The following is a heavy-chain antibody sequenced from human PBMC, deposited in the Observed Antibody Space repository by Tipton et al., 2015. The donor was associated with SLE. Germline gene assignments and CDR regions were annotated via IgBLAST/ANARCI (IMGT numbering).Heavy chain of an antibody. CDR1: GGSISSYY. V-gene: IGHV4-59*01. D-gene: IGHD3-22*01. CDR2: IYYSGST. CDR3: ARDEYRYDATGYHLLGHFDF. Sequence: TLSLTCTVSGGSISSYYWSWIRQPPGKGLEWIGYIYYSGSTNYNPSLKSRVTISVDKSKNQFSLKLNSVTAADTAMYYCARDEYRYDATGYHLLGHFDFWGQGTLVTVSS. J-gene: IGHJ4*02.